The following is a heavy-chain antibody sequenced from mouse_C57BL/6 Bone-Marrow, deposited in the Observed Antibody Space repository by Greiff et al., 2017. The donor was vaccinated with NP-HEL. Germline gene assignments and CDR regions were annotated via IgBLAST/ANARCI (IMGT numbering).Heavy chain of an antibody. CDR1: GYTFTDYE. D-gene: IGHD2-1*01. CDR2: IDPETGGT. J-gene: IGHJ4*01. Sequence: QVQLQQSGAELVRPGASVTLSCKASGYTFTDYEMHWVKQTPVHGLEWIGAIDPETGGTAYNQKFKGKAILTADKSSSTAYMELRSLTSEDSAVYYCTRALYPYAMYYWGQGTSVTVSS. CDR3: TRALYPYAMYY. V-gene: IGHV1-15*01.